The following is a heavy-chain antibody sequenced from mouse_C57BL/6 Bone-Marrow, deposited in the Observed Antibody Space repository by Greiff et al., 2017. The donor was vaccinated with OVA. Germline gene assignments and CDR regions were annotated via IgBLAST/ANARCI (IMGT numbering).Heavy chain of an antibody. J-gene: IGHJ2*01. CDR3: ARNYYHDY. Sequence: EVQVVESGPGLVKPSQSLSLTCSVTGYSITSGYYWNWIRQFPGNKLEWMGYISYDGSNNYNPSLKNRISITRDTSKNQFFLKLNSVTTEDTATYYCARNYYHDYWGQGTTLTVSS. V-gene: IGHV3-6*01. CDR1: GYSITSGYY. CDR2: ISYDGSN. D-gene: IGHD2-1*01.